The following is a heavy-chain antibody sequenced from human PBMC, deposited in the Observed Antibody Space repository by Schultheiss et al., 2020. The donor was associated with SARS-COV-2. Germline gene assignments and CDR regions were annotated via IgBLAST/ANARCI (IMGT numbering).Heavy chain of an antibody. CDR1: GFTFSSYG. J-gene: IGHJ4*02. CDR2: ISYDGSNK. Sequence: GESLKISCAASGFTFSSYGMHWVRQAPGKGLEWVAVISYDGSNKYYADSVKGRFTISRDNSKNTLYLQMNSLRAEDTAVYYCARDRAVAGTIDYWGQGTLVTVSS. V-gene: IGHV3-33*05. D-gene: IGHD6-19*01. CDR3: ARDRAVAGTIDY.